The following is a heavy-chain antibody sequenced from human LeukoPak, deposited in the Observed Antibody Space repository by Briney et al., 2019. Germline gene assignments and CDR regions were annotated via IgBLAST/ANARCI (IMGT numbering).Heavy chain of an antibody. CDR2: INPNSGGT. CDR1: VYTFTDHY. Sequence: ASVTVSCKPSVYTFTDHYMHWVRQAPGQGLAWMGWINPNSGGTNYAQKFQGRVTMTRDTSISTAYMELSSLRSDDTAVYYCARVEYHYDSSGYYDYWGQGTLVTVSS. CDR3: ARVEYHYDSSGYYDY. V-gene: IGHV1-2*02. D-gene: IGHD3-22*01. J-gene: IGHJ4*02.